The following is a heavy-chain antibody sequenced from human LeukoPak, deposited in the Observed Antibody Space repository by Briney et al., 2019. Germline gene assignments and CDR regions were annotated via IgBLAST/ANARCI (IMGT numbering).Heavy chain of an antibody. CDR2: INEGGSRE. CDR1: GFTFSMYW. Sequence: PGGSLRLSCEVSGFTFSMYWMTWARQAPGKGLEWVANINEGGSREWYVDSLKGRFTISRDNSKNSLYLQMNGLRVEDTAVYCAREAFPGGLLNTAFDHWGQGALVTVSS. CDR3: AREAFPGGLLNTAFDH. V-gene: IGHV3-7*01. D-gene: IGHD2-8*02. J-gene: IGHJ4*02.